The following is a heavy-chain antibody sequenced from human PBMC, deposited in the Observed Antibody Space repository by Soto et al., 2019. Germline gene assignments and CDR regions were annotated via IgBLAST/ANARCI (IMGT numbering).Heavy chain of an antibody. Sequence: GASVKVSCKVSGYTLTELSMHWVRQAPGKGLEWMGGFDPEDGETIYAQKFQGRVTMTEDTSTDTAYMELSSLRSEDTAVYYYAIFNTVATIRDVFDYWGQGTLVTVSS. J-gene: IGHJ4*02. CDR3: AIFNTVATIRDVFDY. CDR2: FDPEDGET. V-gene: IGHV1-24*01. CDR1: GYTLTELS. D-gene: IGHD5-12*01.